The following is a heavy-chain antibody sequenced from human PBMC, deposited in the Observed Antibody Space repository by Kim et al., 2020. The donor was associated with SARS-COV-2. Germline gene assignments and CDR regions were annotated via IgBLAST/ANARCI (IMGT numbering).Heavy chain of an antibody. V-gene: IGHV4-30-4*01. D-gene: IGHD3-10*01. CDR3: ARDYMRSHCYGMDV. Sequence: TLSLTCTVSGGSISSGDYYWSWIRQPPGKGLEWIGYIYYSGSTYYNPSLKSRVTISVDTSKNQFSLKLSSVTAADTAVYYCARDYMRSHCYGMDVWGQGTTVTVSS. CDR1: GGSISSGDYY. CDR2: IYYSGST. J-gene: IGHJ6*02.